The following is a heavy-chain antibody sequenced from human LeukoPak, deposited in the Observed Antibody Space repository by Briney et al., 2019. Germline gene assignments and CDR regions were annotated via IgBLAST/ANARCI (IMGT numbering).Heavy chain of an antibody. J-gene: IGHJ4*02. Sequence: GRSLRLPCAASGFTFSSYGMHWVRQAPGKGLEWVAVISYDGSNKYYADSVKGRFTISRDNSKNTLYLQMNSLRAEDTAVYYCAKTRGGSYTPFGYWGQGTLVTVSS. CDR3: AKTRGGSYTPFGY. CDR2: ISYDGSNK. V-gene: IGHV3-30*18. D-gene: IGHD1-26*01. CDR1: GFTFSSYG.